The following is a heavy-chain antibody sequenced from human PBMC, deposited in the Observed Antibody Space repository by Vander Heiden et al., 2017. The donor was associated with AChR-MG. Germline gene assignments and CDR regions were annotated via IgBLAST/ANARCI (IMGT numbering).Heavy chain of an antibody. D-gene: IGHD1-26*01. CDR3: ATVRTGELLWLYYFDY. Sequence: QVQLVQSGAEVKKPGASVKVSCKVSGYPLTALAMHGVRQAPGKGLEWMGGFDPEDGETIYAQKFQGRVTMTEDTSTDTAYMELSSLRSEDRAVYYCATVRTGELLWLYYFDYWGQGTLVTVSS. CDR2: FDPEDGET. CDR1: GYPLTALA. J-gene: IGHJ4*02. V-gene: IGHV1-24*01.